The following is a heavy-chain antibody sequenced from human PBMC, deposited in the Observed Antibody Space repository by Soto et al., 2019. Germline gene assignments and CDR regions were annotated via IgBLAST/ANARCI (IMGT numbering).Heavy chain of an antibody. J-gene: IGHJ6*04. CDR3: ARHRLEYSYGYKDGDHHYLHSV. Sequence: SETLSLTCTVSGGSISSYYWSWIRQPPGKGLEWIGYIYYSGSTNYNPSLKSRVTISVDTSKNQFSLKLSSVTAADTAVYYCARHRLEYSYGYKDGDHHYLHSVSAKRSTVLGSS. CDR2: IYYSGST. V-gene: IGHV4-59*08. CDR1: GGSISSYY. D-gene: IGHD5-18*01.